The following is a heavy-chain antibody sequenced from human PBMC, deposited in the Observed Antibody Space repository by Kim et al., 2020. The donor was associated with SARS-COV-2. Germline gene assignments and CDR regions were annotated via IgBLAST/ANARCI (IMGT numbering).Heavy chain of an antibody. D-gene: IGHD2-15*01. J-gene: IGHJ6*04. CDR1: GYSFTSYW. CDR2: IDPSDSYT. Sequence: GESLKISCKGSGYSFTSYWISWVRQMPGKGLEWMGRIDPSDSYTNYSPSFQGHVTISADKSISTAYLQWSSLKASDTAMYYCARGLGYCSGGSCFDCYYGMDVWGRGTTVTVSS. CDR3: ARGLGYCSGGSCFDCYYGMDV. V-gene: IGHV5-10-1*01.